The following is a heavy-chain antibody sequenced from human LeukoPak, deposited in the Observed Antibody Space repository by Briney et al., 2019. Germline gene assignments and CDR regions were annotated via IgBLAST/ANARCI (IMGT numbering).Heavy chain of an antibody. CDR3: ARVEYYYGSGTHGGMDV. D-gene: IGHD3-10*01. Sequence: PGGSLRLSCAASGFTFSSCWMHWVRQAPGKGLVWVSRINSDGSSTSYVDSVKGRFTISRDNAKNTLYLQMNSLRAEDTAVYYCARVEYYYGSGTHGGMDVWGQGTTVTVSS. J-gene: IGHJ6*02. V-gene: IGHV3-74*01. CDR1: GFTFSSCW. CDR2: INSDGSST.